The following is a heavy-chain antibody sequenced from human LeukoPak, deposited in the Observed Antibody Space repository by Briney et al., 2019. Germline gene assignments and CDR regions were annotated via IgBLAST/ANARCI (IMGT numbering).Heavy chain of an antibody. V-gene: IGHV4-31*03. CDR3: ARIPKLKDIVVVPAAIRLRLGFGTFDP. CDR2: IYYSGST. J-gene: IGHJ5*02. CDR1: GGSISSGGYY. D-gene: IGHD2-2*01. Sequence: SQTLSLTCTVSGGSISSGGYYWSWIRQHPGEGLEWIGYIYYSGSTYYNPSLKSRVTISVDTSKNQFSLKLSSVTAADTAVYYCARIPKLKDIVVVPAAIRLRLGFGTFDPWGQGTLVTVSS.